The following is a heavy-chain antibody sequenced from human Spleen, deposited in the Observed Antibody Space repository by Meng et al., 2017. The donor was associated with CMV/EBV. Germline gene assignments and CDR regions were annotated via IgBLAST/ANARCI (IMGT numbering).Heavy chain of an antibody. D-gene: IGHD3-3*01. CDR1: GGSISRSNYN. CDR2: IYYSGGT. J-gene: IGHJ6*02. CDR3: ARGNYDFWSGYYSPYYYGMDV. Sequence: SETLSPTCTVSGGSISRSNYNWVWVRQPPGKGLEWIGTIYYSGGTYYNPSLKSRVTISVDTSKNQFSLKLSSVTAADTAVYYCARGNYDFWSGYYSPYYYGMDVWGQGTAVTVSS. V-gene: IGHV4-39*07.